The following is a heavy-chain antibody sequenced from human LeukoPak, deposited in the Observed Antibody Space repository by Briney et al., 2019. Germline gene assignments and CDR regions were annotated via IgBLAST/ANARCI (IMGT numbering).Heavy chain of an antibody. D-gene: IGHD3-10*01. CDR2: ISGSGDNT. J-gene: IGHJ6*02. CDR3: AKGYSGRPWYYYGMDV. Sequence: PGGSLRLSCAASGFTLSSYGMHCVRQAPGKGLEWVSTISGSGDNTYYADSLKGRFTISRDNSKNTLYLQMNSLRAEDTAVYYCAKGYSGRPWYYYGMDVWGQGTTVTVSS. CDR1: GFTLSSYG. V-gene: IGHV3-23*01.